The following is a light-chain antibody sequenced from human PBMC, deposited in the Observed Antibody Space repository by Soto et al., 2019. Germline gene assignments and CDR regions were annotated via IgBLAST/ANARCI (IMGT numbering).Light chain of an antibody. CDR2: GAS. CDR3: QQSYTTPPWT. CDR1: QSVSSK. Sequence: EIVMTQSPATLSVSPGEGATLSCRASQSVSSKLAWYQQKPGQAPRLLIYGASTRATGIPARFSGSGSGTEFTLTISSLQPEDFATYYCQQSYTTPPWTFGQGTKVEIK. J-gene: IGKJ1*01. V-gene: IGKV3-15*01.